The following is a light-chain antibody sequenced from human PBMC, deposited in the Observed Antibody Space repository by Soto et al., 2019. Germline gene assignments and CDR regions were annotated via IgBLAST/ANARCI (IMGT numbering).Light chain of an antibody. CDR1: QSISSY. J-gene: IGKJ1*01. CDR3: QQSYSTRWT. CDR2: AAS. V-gene: IGKV1-39*01. Sequence: DIQMTQSPSSLSASVGDRVTITCRASQSISSYLNCYQQKPGKAPKLLIYAASSLQSGVPSRFSGSGSGTEFTLTISSLQPEDFATYYCQQSYSTRWTCGQGTKVESK.